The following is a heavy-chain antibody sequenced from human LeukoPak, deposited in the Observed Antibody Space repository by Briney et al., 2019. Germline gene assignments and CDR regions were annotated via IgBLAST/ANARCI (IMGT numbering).Heavy chain of an antibody. CDR2: ISAYNGNT. CDR1: GYTFTNFG. Sequence: GASVKASCKASGYTFTNFGISWVRQAPGQGLEWMRWISAYNGNTNYAQRLQGRVTMTTDTSTSTAYMELRSLRSDDTAVYYCARDRDYGDYNTQDLFVYWGQGTLVTVSS. D-gene: IGHD4-17*01. V-gene: IGHV1-18*01. CDR3: ARDRDYGDYNTQDLFVY. J-gene: IGHJ4*02.